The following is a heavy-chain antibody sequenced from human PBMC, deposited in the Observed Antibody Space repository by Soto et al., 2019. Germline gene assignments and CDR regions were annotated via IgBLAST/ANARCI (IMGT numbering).Heavy chain of an antibody. Sequence: GWSLRLSCASSVFTFISYGMHWVRQAPGKGLEWVAVIWYDGSNKYYADSVKGRFTISRDNSKNTLYLQMNSLRAEDTAVYYCARDQYSSSLGWFDPWGQGTLVTVSS. CDR3: ARDQYSSSLGWFDP. CDR1: VFTFISYG. CDR2: IWYDGSNK. D-gene: IGHD6-13*01. V-gene: IGHV3-33*01. J-gene: IGHJ5*02.